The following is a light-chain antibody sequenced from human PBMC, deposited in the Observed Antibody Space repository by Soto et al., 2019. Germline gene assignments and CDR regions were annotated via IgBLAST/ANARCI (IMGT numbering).Light chain of an antibody. J-gene: IGKJ1*01. CDR2: DAS. CDR1: QSISSW. CDR3: QQYNSYSWT. V-gene: IGKV1-5*01. Sequence: DIQRAQPPSTLSASVGDRSTITCRASQSISSWLAWYQQKPGKAPKLLIYDASSLESGVPSRFSGSGSGTEFTLTISSLQPDDFATYYCQQYNSYSWTFGQGTKV.